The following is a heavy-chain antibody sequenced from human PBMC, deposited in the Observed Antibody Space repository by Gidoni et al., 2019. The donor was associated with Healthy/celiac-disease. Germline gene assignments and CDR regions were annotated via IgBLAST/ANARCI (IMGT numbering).Heavy chain of an antibody. J-gene: IGHJ5*02. CDR1: GFTFSDYY. CDR3: ARVHFGITIPAETSYAPGWFDP. Sequence: QVQLVESGGGLVKPGGSLRLSCAASGFTFSDYYMSWIRQAPGKGLDWVSYISSSSSYTNYADSLKGRFTISRDNAKNSLLLKMNSLRAEDTAVYYCARVHFGITIPAETSYAPGWFDPWGQGTLVTVSS. CDR2: ISSSSSYT. V-gene: IGHV3-11*05. D-gene: IGHD3-9*01.